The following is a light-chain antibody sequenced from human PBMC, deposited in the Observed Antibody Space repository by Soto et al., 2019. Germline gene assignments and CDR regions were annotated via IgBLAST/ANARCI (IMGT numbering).Light chain of an antibody. J-gene: IGLJ1*01. Sequence: QSALTQPRSVSGSPGQSVAISCTGTSRDIDAYDYVSWYQQHPGKAPKLIISEVNKRPSGVSYRFSGSQSGNTASLTISGLQVEDEADYYCCSFAGSYYVFGTGTKVTVL. V-gene: IGLV2-11*01. CDR2: EVN. CDR3: CSFAGSYYV. CDR1: SRDIDAYDY.